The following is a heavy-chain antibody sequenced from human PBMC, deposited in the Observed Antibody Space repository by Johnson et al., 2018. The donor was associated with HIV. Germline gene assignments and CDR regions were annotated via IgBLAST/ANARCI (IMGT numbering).Heavy chain of an antibody. J-gene: IGHJ3*02. CDR2: IKQDGSEK. V-gene: IGHV3-7*01. D-gene: IGHD6-19*01. Sequence: MLLVESGGGVVQPGRSLRLSCAASGFTFSSYAMHWVRQAPGKGLEWVANIKQDGSEKYYVDSVKGRFTISRDNSKNTLYLQMNSLRAEDTAVYYCAKELALYSSGYGGDAFDIWGQGTMVTVSS. CDR1: GFTFSSYA. CDR3: AKELALYSSGYGGDAFDI.